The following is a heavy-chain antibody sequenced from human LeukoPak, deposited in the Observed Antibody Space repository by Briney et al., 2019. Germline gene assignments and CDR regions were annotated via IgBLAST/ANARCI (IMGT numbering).Heavy chain of an antibody. CDR2: ISSSSSYI. CDR3: AKVAVAGTPPDFYYYYYYMDV. CDR1: GFTFSSYS. Sequence: GGSLRLSCAASGFTFSSYSMNWVRQAPGKGLEWVSSISSSSSYIYYADSVKGRFTISRDNAKNSLYLQMNSLRAEDTAVYYCAKVAVAGTPPDFYYYYYYMDVWGKGTTVTISS. V-gene: IGHV3-21*01. J-gene: IGHJ6*03. D-gene: IGHD6-19*01.